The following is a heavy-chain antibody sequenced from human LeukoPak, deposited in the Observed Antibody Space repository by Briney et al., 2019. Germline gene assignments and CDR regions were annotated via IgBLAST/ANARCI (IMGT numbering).Heavy chain of an antibody. Sequence: PGGSLRLSCVASGFTFSSYWMTWVRQAPGKGLEWVANIKTDGSQIYYVDSVKGRFTISRDNAKSSLYLQMNSLRAEDTAVYYCARAGLMVRGVYNWFDPWGQGTLVTVSS. J-gene: IGHJ5*02. CDR2: IKTDGSQI. V-gene: IGHV3-7*01. D-gene: IGHD3-10*01. CDR3: ARAGLMVRGVYNWFDP. CDR1: GFTFSSYW.